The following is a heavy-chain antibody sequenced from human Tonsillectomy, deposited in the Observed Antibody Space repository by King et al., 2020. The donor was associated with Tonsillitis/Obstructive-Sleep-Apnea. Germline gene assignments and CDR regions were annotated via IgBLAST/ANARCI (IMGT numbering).Heavy chain of an antibody. CDR2: ISYDGSNK. D-gene: IGHD3-22*01. CDR1: GFTFSSYA. Sequence: QLVESGGGVVQPGRYLRLSCAASGFTFSSYAMHWVRQAPGKGLEWVAVISYDGSNKYYADSVKGRFTISRDNSKNTLYLQMNSLRAEDTAVYYCASIRRGYSSCYYFGFDYWGQGTLVTVSS. J-gene: IGHJ4*02. V-gene: IGHV3-30*04. CDR3: ASIRRGYSSCYYFGFDY.